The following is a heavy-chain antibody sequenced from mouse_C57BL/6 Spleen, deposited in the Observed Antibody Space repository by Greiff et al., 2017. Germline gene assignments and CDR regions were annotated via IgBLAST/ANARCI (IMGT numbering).Heavy chain of an antibody. CDR3: ARGGDGYYEGYFDV. J-gene: IGHJ1*03. Sequence: VQLQQSGPVLVKPGASVKMSCKASGYTFTDYYMNWVKQSHGKSLEWIGVINPYNGGTSYNQKFKGKATLTVDKSSSTAYMELNSLTSEDSAVYYCARGGDGYYEGYFDVWGTGTTVTVSS. D-gene: IGHD2-3*01. CDR2: INPYNGGT. CDR1: GYTFTDYY. V-gene: IGHV1-19*01.